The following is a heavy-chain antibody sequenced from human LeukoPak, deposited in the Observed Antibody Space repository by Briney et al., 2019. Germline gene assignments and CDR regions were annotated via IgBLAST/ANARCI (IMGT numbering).Heavy chain of an antibody. CDR1: GGSFSGYY. D-gene: IGHD3-10*01. V-gene: IGHV4-34*01. J-gene: IGHJ5*02. Sequence: PSETLSLTCAVYGGSFSGYYWSWIRQPPGKGLEWIGEINHSGSTNYNPSLKSRVTISVDTSKNQSSLKLSSVTAADTAVYYCARARYYWFDPWGQGTLVTVSS. CDR3: ARARYYWFDP. CDR2: INHSGST.